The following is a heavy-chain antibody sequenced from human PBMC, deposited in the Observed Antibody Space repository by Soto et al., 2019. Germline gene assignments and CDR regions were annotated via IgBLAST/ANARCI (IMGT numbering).Heavy chain of an antibody. V-gene: IGHV4-59*01. Sequence: SETLSLTCTVSGGSISSYYWSWIRQPPGKGLEWIGYIYYSGSTNYNPSLKSRVTISVDTSKNQFSLKLSSVTAADTAVYYCARVCGYDSSGYYYFDYWGQGTLVTVSS. J-gene: IGHJ4*02. CDR2: IYYSGST. CDR1: GGSISSYY. D-gene: IGHD3-22*01. CDR3: ARVCGYDSSGYYYFDY.